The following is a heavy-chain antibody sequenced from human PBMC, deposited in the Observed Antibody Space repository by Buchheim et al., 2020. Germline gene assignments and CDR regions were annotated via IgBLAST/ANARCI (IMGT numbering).Heavy chain of an antibody. CDR1: GFTFSSFE. V-gene: IGHV3-48*03. CDR3: ASLKGRTGTGYGMDV. J-gene: IGHJ6*02. Sequence: EVQLVESGGGLVLPGGSLRLSCAVAGFTFSSFEMNWVRQAPGKGLEWVSYISSSGSTKYYADSVKGRFTISRDNAENSMYLQMNSLRVEDTAAYYCASLKGRTGTGYGMDVGGQETT. D-gene: IGHD1-1*01. CDR2: ISSSGSTK.